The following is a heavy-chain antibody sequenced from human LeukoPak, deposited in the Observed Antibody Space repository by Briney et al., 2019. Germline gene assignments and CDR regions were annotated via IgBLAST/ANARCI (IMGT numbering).Heavy chain of an antibody. CDR1: GYTFTGYY. Sequence: GASVKVSCKASGYTFTGYYMHWVRQAPGQGLEWMGWINPNSGGTNYAQKFRGRVTMTRDTSISTAYMELSRLRSDDTAVYYCARGAGYDILTGYYREDAFDIWGQGTMVTVSS. CDR3: ARGAGYDILTGYYREDAFDI. CDR2: INPNSGGT. V-gene: IGHV1-2*02. D-gene: IGHD3-9*01. J-gene: IGHJ3*02.